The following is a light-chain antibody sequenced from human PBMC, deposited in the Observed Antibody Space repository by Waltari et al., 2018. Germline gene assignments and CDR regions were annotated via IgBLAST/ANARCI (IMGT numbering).Light chain of an antibody. Sequence: QSVLTQPPSASGTPGQRVTISCSGSSSNIGSNTVHWYQQLPGKAPKLLIYSNNQRPSGVPDRFSGSKSGTSASLAISGLQSEDEADYYCAAWDDSLNGPVFGGGTKLTVL. CDR1: SSNIGSNT. CDR3: AAWDDSLNGPV. V-gene: IGLV1-44*01. J-gene: IGLJ3*02. CDR2: SNN.